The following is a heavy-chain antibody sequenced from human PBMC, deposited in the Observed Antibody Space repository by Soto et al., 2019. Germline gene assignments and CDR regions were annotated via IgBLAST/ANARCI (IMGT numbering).Heavy chain of an antibody. Sequence: EVQLVESGGGLVQAGGSLRLSCAASGFTFSNYWMHWVRQAPGKGLVWVSRLNSDGSTINYADSVKGRFTISRNNAKNTRYLQIKRLRPEARVWYYWAGGGGTQLWSLFYNWGQGTMVTVSS. J-gene: IGHJ3*02. CDR1: GFTFSNYW. D-gene: IGHD1-1*01. V-gene: IGHV3-74*01. CDR2: LNSDGSTI. CDR3: AGGGGTQLWSLFYN.